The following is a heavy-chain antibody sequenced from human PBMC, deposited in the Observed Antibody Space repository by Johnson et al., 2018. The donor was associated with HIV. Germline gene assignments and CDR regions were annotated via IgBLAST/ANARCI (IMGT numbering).Heavy chain of an antibody. CDR1: GFTFSSYW. J-gene: IGHJ3*02. CDR2: IKQDGSEK. D-gene: IGHD1-26*01. CDR3: ARVSGGYSDAFDI. Sequence: VQLVESGGGLVQPGGSLRLSCAASGFTFSSYWMSWVRQAPGKGLEWVANIKQDGSEKYYVDSVKGRFTISRDNAKNSLYLQMNSLRAEDAAVYYCARVSGGYSDAFDIWGQGTMVTVAS. V-gene: IGHV3-7*05.